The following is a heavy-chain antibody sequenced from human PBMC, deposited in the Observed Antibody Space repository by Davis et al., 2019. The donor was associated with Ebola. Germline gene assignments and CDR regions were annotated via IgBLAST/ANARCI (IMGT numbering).Heavy chain of an antibody. CDR1: GFTFSSYS. CDR3: ARGGSWGLGGEDY. CDR2: ISSSSSYI. J-gene: IGHJ4*02. Sequence: PGGSLRLSCAASGFTFSSYSMNWVRQAPGKGLEWVSSISSSSSYIYYADSVKGRFTIPRDNAKNSLSLQMNSRRAEDTAVYYCARGGSWGLGGEDYWGQGTLVTVSS. D-gene: IGHD1-26*01. V-gene: IGHV3-21*01.